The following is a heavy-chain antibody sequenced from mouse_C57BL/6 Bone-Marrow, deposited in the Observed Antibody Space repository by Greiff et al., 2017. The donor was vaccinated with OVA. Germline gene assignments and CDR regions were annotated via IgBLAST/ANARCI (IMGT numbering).Heavy chain of an antibody. D-gene: IGHD2-3*01. CDR2: INPGSGGT. CDR1: GYAFTNYL. CDR3: ARYDGYYGWYFDV. J-gene: IGHJ1*03. V-gene: IGHV1-54*01. Sequence: VQLQQSGAELVRPGTSVKVSCKASGYAFTNYLIEWVKQRPGQGLEWIGVINPGSGGTNYNEKFKGKATLTADKSSSTAYMQLSSLTSEDSAVYFCARYDGYYGWYFDVWGTGTTVTVSS.